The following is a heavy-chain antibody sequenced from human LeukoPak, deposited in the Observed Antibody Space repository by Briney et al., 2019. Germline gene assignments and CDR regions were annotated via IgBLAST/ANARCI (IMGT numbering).Heavy chain of an antibody. CDR2: IYYSGST. D-gene: IGHD5-12*01. J-gene: IGHJ4*02. V-gene: IGHV4-59*01. CDR1: GGSISSYY. CDR3: ARGGGPRATTGY. Sequence: SETLSLTCTVSGGSISSYYWSWIRQPPGKGLEWIGYIYYSGSTNYNPSLKSRVTISVDTSKNQFSLKLSSVTAADTAVYYCARGGGPRATTGYWGQGTLVTVSS.